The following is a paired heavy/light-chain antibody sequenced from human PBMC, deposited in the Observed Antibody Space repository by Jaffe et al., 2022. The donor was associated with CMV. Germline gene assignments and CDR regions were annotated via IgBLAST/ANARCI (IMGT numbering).Light chain of an antibody. V-gene: IGKV2-30*02. Sequence: DVALNQSPLSLPVTLGQPASISCRSSQSLVHRDGNTYLHWFQQRPGQSPRRLIYTVSYRDSGVPDRFSGSGSGTDFTLKIGRVEAEDVGVYYCMQGTHWPPTFGQGTRVEIK. CDR3: MQGTHWPPT. CDR1: QSLVHRDGNTY. J-gene: IGKJ1*01. CDR2: TVS.
Heavy chain of an antibody. CDR1: GDTLNNHA. D-gene: IGHD1-1*01. J-gene: IGHJ6*02. CDR2: IIPMFGTP. Sequence: QVQLVQSGTEVKKPGSSVKVSCKASGDTLNNHAVSWVRQVSGQGLEWMGGIIPMFGTPTSAPRFTKRVTLTADKSTSAVYMELTGLRSDDTAVYYCVRDHRGDGYNFDHFYNMDLWGPGTTVIVS. CDR3: VRDHRGDGYNFDHFYNMDL. V-gene: IGHV1-69*06.